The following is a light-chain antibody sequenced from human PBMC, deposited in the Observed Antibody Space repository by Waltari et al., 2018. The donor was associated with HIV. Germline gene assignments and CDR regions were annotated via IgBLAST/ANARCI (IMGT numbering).Light chain of an antibody. V-gene: IGLV1-44*01. CDR2: SNN. CDR1: SSNIGNDA. Sequence: QSVLTQPPSASGTPRQTVTISCSGSSSNIGNDAVNWYQQLPGTAPKLLIYSNNQRPSGVPDRFSGSKSGTSASLAISGLQSEDQADYYCGTWDDSLNGWEVFGGGTKLTVL. CDR3: GTWDDSLNGWEV. J-gene: IGLJ2*01.